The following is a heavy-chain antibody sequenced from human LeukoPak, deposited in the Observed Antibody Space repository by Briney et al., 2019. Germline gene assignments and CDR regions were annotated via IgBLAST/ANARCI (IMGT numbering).Heavy chain of an antibody. D-gene: IGHD3-3*01. CDR1: GGSFSGYY. CDR2: INHSGST. V-gene: IGHV4-34*01. CDR3: AREGGGEWLLYPNWFDP. Sequence: SETLSLTCAVYGGSFSGYYWSWIRQPPGKGLEWIGEINHSGSTNYNPSLRSRVTISVDTSKNQFSLKLSSVTAADTAVYYCAREGGGEWLLYPNWFDPWGQGTLVTVSS. J-gene: IGHJ5*02.